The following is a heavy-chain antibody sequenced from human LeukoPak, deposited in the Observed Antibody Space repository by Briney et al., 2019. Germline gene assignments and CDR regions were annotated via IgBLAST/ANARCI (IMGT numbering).Heavy chain of an antibody. CDR1: GFTFNTYG. J-gene: IGHJ6*02. V-gene: IGHV3-33*01. Sequence: GGSLRLSCVASGFTFNTYGMNWVRLVPGKGLEWVAVIWYDGSNKYYADSVRGRFTISRDNSKNTLYLQVNSLRVEDTDVYYCAREACTGNSCRPYHYYGMDVWGQGTSVTVSS. CDR2: IWYDGSNK. D-gene: IGHD2-15*01. CDR3: AREACTGNSCRPYHYYGMDV.